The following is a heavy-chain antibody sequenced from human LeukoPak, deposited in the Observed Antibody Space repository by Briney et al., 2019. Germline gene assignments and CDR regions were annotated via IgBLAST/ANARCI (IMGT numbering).Heavy chain of an antibody. CDR1: GFTFRNYW. D-gene: IGHD3-10*01. V-gene: IGHV3-7*03. Sequence: GGYLRLSCAASGFTFRNYWMGWVRQAPGKGLEWVANTKPDGSAEYYADSVRGRLTISSANAKNSLYLQMNSLRAEDTALYYCARDSRSGSYSYYYMDVWGIGTTVTVSS. CDR3: ARDSRSGSYSYYYMDV. CDR2: TKPDGSAE. J-gene: IGHJ6*03.